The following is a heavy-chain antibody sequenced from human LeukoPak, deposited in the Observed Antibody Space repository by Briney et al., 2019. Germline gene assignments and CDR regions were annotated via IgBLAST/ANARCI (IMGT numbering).Heavy chain of an antibody. D-gene: IGHD3-3*01. CDR1: GGTVSSYA. CDR2: MIPILGIA. V-gene: IGHV1-69*04. J-gene: IGHJ6*02. CDR3: AREFGQKRFHSLYGMDV. Sequence: ASVKVSCKASGGTVSSYAISWVRQAPGQGLEWMGRMIPILGIANYAQKFQGRVTITADKSTSTAYMELSSLRSEDTAVYYCAREFGQKRFHSLYGMDVWGQGTTVTVSS.